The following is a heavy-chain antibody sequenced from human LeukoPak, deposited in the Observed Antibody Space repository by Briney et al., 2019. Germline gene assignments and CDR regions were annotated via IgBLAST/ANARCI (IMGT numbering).Heavy chain of an antibody. CDR2: ISYDGTNR. D-gene: IGHD2-15*01. Sequence: PGGSLRLSCAASGFTFSTSDMHWVRQAPGKGLEWVALISYDGTNRHYADSVKGRFTISRDNAKNSLYLQMNSPRDEDTAVYYCARSTPADYWGQGTLVTVSS. J-gene: IGHJ4*02. V-gene: IGHV3-30*03. CDR3: ARSTPADY. CDR1: GFTFSTSD.